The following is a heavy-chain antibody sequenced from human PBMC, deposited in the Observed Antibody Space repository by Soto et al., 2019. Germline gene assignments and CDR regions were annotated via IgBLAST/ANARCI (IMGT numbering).Heavy chain of an antibody. V-gene: IGHV1-18*01. CDR3: ARDVSLLAAAAWV. CDR1: GYTFASYG. J-gene: IGHJ4*02. CDR2: ISGYDGNT. D-gene: IGHD6-13*01. Sequence: QVQLVQSGAEVRKPGASVMVSCKASGYTFASYGISWVRQTPGQGLEWMGWISGYDGNTNYAQKFQDRVTMTTDTSTNTAYMELRSLRSDDTAVFYCARDVSLLAAAAWVWGQGTLVTVSS.